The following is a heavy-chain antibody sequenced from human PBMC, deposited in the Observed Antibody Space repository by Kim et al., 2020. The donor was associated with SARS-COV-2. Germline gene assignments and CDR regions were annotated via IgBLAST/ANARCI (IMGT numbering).Heavy chain of an antibody. CDR3: VVDSYYYYGMDV. CDR1: GFTFSSFW. D-gene: IGHD2-21*01. CDR2: INSDGNSA. V-gene: IGHV3-74*01. Sequence: GGSLRLSCAASGFTFSSFWMHWVRQAPGKGLVWVSRINSDGNSARHADSVKGRFTISRDNAKNTLYMEMNSLRAEDTAVYYCVVDSYYYYGMDVWGQGTTVTVSS. J-gene: IGHJ6*02.